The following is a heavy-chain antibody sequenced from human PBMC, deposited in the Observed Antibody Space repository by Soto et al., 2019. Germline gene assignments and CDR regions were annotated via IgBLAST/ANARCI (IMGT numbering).Heavy chain of an antibody. V-gene: IGHV4-4*02. CDR1: GGSISSSNW. D-gene: IGHD3-22*01. CDR2: IYHSGST. J-gene: IGHJ6*02. CDR3: AASRGYDSSGYSGYYYGMDV. Sequence: SETLSLTCAVSGGSISSSNWWSWVRQPPGKGLEWIGEIYHSGSTNYNPSLKSRVTISVDKSKNSLYLQMNSLRADDTALYYCAASRGYDSSGYSGYYYGMDVWGQGTTVTVSS.